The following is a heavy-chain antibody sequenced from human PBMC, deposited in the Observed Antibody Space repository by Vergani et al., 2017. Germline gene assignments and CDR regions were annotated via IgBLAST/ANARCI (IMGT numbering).Heavy chain of an antibody. CDR2: IWYDGSNK. CDR3: ARGGGGYSYGDRSYYYYYMDV. CDR1: GFIFSSYG. V-gene: IGHV3-33*08. J-gene: IGHJ6*03. Sequence: QVQLVESGGGVVQPGRSLRLSCAASGFIFSSYGMHWVRQAPGKGLEWVAVIWYDGSNKYYADSVKGRFTISRDNSKITLYLQMNSLRAEDTAEYYCARGGGGYSYGDRSYYYYYMDVWGKGTTVTVSS. D-gene: IGHD5-18*01.